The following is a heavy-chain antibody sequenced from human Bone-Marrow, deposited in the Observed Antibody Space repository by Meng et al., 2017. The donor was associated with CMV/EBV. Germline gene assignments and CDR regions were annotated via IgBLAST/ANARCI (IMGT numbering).Heavy chain of an antibody. CDR1: GFTFSGSA. J-gene: IGHJ6*02. Sequence: GESLKISCAGSGFTFSGSAMHWVRQASGKGLEWVGRIRSKANSYETAFAASVKGRFTIPRDDSKSTAFLVMNNLKTEDTAVYYCTASTGARYCSRKGCYSDYFYYGMDVWGQGATVTVSS. CDR2: IRSKANSYET. CDR3: TASTGARYCSRKGCYSDYFYYGMDV. V-gene: IGHV3-73*01. D-gene: IGHD2-2*01.